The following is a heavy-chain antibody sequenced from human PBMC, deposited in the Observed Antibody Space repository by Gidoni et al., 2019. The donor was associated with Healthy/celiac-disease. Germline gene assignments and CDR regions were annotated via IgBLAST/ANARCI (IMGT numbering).Heavy chain of an antibody. CDR1: GFTFSGSA. D-gene: IGHD1-20*01. CDR2: IRSKANSYAT. CDR3: TRLNSRRLSNHYGMDV. V-gene: IGHV3-73*02. J-gene: IGHJ6*02. Sequence: EVQLVESGGGLVQPGGSLKLSCAASGFTFSGSAMHWVRQASGKGLEWVGRIRSKANSYATAYAASVKGRFTISRDDSKNTAYLQMNSLKTEDTAVYYCTRLNSRRLSNHYGMDVWGQGTTVTVSS.